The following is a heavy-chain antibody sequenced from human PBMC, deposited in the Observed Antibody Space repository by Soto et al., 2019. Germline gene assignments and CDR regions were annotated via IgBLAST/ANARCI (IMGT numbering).Heavy chain of an antibody. J-gene: IGHJ6*02. CDR1: GFTFSSYG. CDR3: AKDLYDFWSGYEDPSTVIYYGMDV. D-gene: IGHD3-3*01. Sequence: GGSLRLSCAASGFTFSSYGMHWVRQAPGKGLEWVAVISYDGSNKYYADSVKGRFTISRDNSKNTLYLQMNSLRAEDTAVYYCAKDLYDFWSGYEDPSTVIYYGMDVWGQGTTVTVSS. CDR2: ISYDGSNK. V-gene: IGHV3-30*18.